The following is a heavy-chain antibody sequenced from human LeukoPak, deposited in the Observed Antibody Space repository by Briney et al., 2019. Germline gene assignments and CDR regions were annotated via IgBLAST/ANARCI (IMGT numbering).Heavy chain of an antibody. CDR3: ARDPRGGTSRDNWFDP. Sequence: PSETLSLTCTVSGGSISSYYWSWLRQPPGKGLEWIGYIYYSGSTNYNPSLKSRVTISVDPSKNQFSLKLNSVTAADTAVYYCARDPRGGTSRDNWFDPWGQGTLVTVSS. J-gene: IGHJ5*02. CDR2: IYYSGST. CDR1: GGSISSYY. D-gene: IGHD1-1*01. V-gene: IGHV4-59*01.